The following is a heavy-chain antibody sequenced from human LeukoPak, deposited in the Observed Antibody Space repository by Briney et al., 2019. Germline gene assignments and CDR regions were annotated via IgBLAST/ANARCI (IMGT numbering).Heavy chain of an antibody. V-gene: IGHV3-74*01. CDR3: ARRSATKDAFDI. Sequence: GGSLRLSCAASGFTFSSYWMHWVRQAPGKGLVGVSRINSDGRTASYADSVKGRFTISRDNAKNTLYLQMNSLRAEDTAVYYCARRSATKDAFDIWGQGTMVTVSS. CDR1: GFTFSSYW. J-gene: IGHJ3*02. CDR2: INSDGRTA.